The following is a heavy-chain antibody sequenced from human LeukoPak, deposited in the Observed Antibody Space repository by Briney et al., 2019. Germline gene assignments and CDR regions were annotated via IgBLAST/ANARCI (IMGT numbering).Heavy chain of an antibody. D-gene: IGHD1-14*01. CDR3: ARDRTVYMDV. Sequence: GASVKVSCKASGYTFTNYPINWVRQAPGQWPEWVGWITGDNGNTRYAQNLQGRGTMTTDTSTRTVYMELRRLTSADTAVYYCARDRTVYMDVWGSGTAVTVSS. J-gene: IGHJ6*03. V-gene: IGHV1-18*01. CDR2: ITGDNGNT. CDR1: GYTFTNYP.